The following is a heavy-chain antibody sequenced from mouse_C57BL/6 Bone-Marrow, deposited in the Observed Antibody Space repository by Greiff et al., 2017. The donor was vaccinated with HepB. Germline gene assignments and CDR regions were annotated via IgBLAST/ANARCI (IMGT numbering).Heavy chain of an antibody. D-gene: IGHD1-1*01. CDR2: IYPGSGNT. Sequence: VQLKQSGAELVRPGASVKLSCKASGYTFTDYYINWVKQRPGQGLEWIARIYPGSGNTYYNEKFKGKATLTAEKSSSTAYMQLSSLTSEDSAVYFCARGGHYYGSSYDYAMDYWGQGTSVTVSS. V-gene: IGHV1-76*01. CDR1: GYTFTDYY. J-gene: IGHJ4*01. CDR3: ARGGHYYGSSYDYAMDY.